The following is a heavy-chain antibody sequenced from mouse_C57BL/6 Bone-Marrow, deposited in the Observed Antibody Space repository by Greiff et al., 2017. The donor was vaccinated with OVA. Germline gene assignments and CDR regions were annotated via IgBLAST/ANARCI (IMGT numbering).Heavy chain of an antibody. CDR1: GYTFTSYG. CDR2: IYPRSGNT. D-gene: IGHD4-1*01. CDR3: ASPLTGTGTWYFDY. J-gene: IGHJ2*01. V-gene: IGHV1-81*01. Sequence: QVQLQQSGAELARPGASVKLSCKASGYTFTSYGISWVKQRTGQGLEWIGEIYPRSGNTYYNEKFKGKATLTADKSSSTAYMELRSLTSEDSAVYFCASPLTGTGTWYFDYWGQGTTLTVSS.